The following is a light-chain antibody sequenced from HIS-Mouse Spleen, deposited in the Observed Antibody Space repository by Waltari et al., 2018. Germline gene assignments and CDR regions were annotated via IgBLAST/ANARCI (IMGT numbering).Light chain of an antibody. J-gene: IGLJ3*02. CDR1: ALPKQY. Sequence: SYELTQPPSVSVSPGQTARITCSGDALPKQYAYWYQQKPGQAPVLVIYKDSERPLGIPGRFFCSSSGATVTLTIRGVQAEDEADYYCQSADSSGTWVLGGGTKLTVL. CDR2: KDS. CDR3: QSADSSGTWV. V-gene: IGLV3-25*03.